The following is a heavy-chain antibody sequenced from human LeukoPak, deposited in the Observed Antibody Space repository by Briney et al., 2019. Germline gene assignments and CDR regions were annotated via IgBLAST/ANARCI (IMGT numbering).Heavy chain of an antibody. CDR1: GFTFSSYG. D-gene: IGHD6-19*01. Sequence: PGGSLRLSCAASGFTFSSYGMHWVRQAPGKGLEWVAVISYDGSNKYYADSVKGRFTISRDNSKNTLYLQMNSLRAEDTAAYYCAKAEQWLGYYFDYWGQGTLVTVSS. CDR3: AKAEQWLGYYFDY. J-gene: IGHJ4*02. V-gene: IGHV3-30*18. CDR2: ISYDGSNK.